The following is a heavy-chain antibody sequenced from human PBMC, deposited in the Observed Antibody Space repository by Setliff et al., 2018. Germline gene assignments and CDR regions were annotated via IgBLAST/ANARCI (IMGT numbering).Heavy chain of an antibody. CDR3: ATEPSRGPYSGNY. Sequence: NPSETLSLTCTVSGDSISSGNYYWNWIRQPAGKGLEWIGRIYTSGSTTYNPSLKSRVTISIDMSKNQLSLKLTSVTAADTAVYYCATEPSRGPYSGNYWGQGTLVTVSS. J-gene: IGHJ4*02. CDR2: IYTSGST. D-gene: IGHD5-12*01. V-gene: IGHV4-61*02. CDR1: GDSISSGNYY.